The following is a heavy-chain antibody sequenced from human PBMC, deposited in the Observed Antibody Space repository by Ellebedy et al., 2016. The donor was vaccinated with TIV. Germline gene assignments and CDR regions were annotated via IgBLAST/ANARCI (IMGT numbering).Heavy chain of an antibody. D-gene: IGHD1-7*01. CDR3: ARDRGTTREIDY. Sequence: GESLKISCAASGFTFSSYGMHWVRQAPGKGLEWVAVIWYDGSNKYYADSVKGRFTISRDNSKNTLYLQMNSLRAEDTAVYYCARDRGTTREIDYWGQGTLVTVSS. CDR2: IWYDGSNK. V-gene: IGHV3-33*08. CDR1: GFTFSSYG. J-gene: IGHJ4*02.